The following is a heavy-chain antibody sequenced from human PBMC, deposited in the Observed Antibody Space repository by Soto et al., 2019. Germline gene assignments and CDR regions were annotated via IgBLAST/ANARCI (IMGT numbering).Heavy chain of an antibody. J-gene: IGHJ4*02. CDR1: GFNFGAYA. V-gene: IGHV3-23*01. D-gene: IGHD6-19*01. CDR2: ISGSSSGT. Sequence: EARLLESGGGLIQPGGSLRLSCEASGFNFGAYAMSWVRQAPGKGLEWVSGISGSSSGTYYTDSVRGRFTISRDNSKNTLYLQMDRLRVDDTAVYFCARDASGPFDYWGQGTLVTVSS. CDR3: ARDASGPFDY.